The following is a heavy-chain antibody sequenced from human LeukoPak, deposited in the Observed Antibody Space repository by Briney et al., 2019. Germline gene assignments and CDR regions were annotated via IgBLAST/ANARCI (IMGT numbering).Heavy chain of an antibody. Sequence: GGPLRLSCAASGFTFSSYGIHWVRQAPGKGLEWVAVISYDGSNKYYADSVKGRFTISRDNSKNTLYLQMNSLRAEDTAVYYCATLYGSGGYSDYWGQGTLVTVSS. J-gene: IGHJ4*02. CDR3: ATLYGSGGYSDY. V-gene: IGHV3-30*03. CDR2: ISYDGSNK. D-gene: IGHD3-10*01. CDR1: GFTFSSYG.